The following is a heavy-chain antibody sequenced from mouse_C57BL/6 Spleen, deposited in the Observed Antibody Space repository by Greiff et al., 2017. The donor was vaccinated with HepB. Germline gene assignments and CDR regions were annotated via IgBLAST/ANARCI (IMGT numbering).Heavy chain of an antibody. CDR3: ARESGSSYYYAMDY. D-gene: IGHD1-1*01. Sequence: EVQGVESGGGLVKPGGSLKLSCAASGFTFSSYAMSWVRQTPEKRLEWVATISDGGSYTYYPDNVKGRFTISRDNAKNNLYLQMSHLKSEDTAMYYCARESGSSYYYAMDYWGQGTSVTVSS. J-gene: IGHJ4*01. CDR1: GFTFSSYA. CDR2: ISDGGSYT. V-gene: IGHV5-4*01.